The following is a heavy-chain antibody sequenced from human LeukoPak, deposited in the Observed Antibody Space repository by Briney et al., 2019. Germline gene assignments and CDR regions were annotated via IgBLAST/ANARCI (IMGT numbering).Heavy chain of an antibody. V-gene: IGHV3-33*01. Sequence: GGSLRLSCAASGFTFSSYGMHWVRQAPGKGLEWVAVIWYDGSNRYYADSVKGRFTISGDNSKNTLYLQMNSLRAEDTAVYYCASGERGYSYGYWGQGTLVTVSS. CDR2: IWYDGSNR. CDR1: GFTFSSYG. CDR3: ASGERGYSYGY. D-gene: IGHD5-18*01. J-gene: IGHJ4*02.